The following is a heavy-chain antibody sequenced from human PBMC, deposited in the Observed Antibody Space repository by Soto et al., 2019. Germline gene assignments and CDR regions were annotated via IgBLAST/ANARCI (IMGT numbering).Heavy chain of an antibody. D-gene: IGHD5-12*01. CDR1: GGSISSYD. J-gene: IGHJ4*02. CDR2: IYYSGRT. CDR3: ARRDIVATHDY. V-gene: IGHV4-59*08. Sequence: SETLSLTCTVSGGSISSYDWSWIRQPPGKGLEWIGYIYYSGRTNYNPSLKSRVTISVDTSKNQFSLKLSSVTAADTAVYYCARRDIVATHDYWGQGTLVTVSS.